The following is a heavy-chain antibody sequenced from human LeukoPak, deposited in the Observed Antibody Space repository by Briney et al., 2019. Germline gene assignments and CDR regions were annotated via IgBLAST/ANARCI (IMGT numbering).Heavy chain of an antibody. CDR2: IYDSGST. D-gene: IGHD3-22*01. J-gene: IGHJ6*03. CDR3: ARAWVYYDSSGYYPHYMDV. V-gene: IGHV4-30-2*01. Sequence: SETLSLTCTVSGGSISSGGYYWGWVRQPPGKGLEWIGYIYDSGSTYYNPSLKSRVTISVDRSKNQFSLKLSSVTAADKAVYYCARAWVYYDSSGYYPHYMDVWGKGTTVTVSS. CDR1: GGSISSGGYY.